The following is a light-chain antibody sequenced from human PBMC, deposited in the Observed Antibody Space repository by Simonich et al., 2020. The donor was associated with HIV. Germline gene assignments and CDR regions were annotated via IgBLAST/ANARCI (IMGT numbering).Light chain of an antibody. J-gene: IGKJ1*01. V-gene: IGKV4-1*01. CDR2: WAS. CDR1: QSVLYSSNNKNY. Sequence: DIVMTQSPDSLAVSLGERATINCKSSQSVLYSSNNKNYLAWYQQKPGQPPKLLIYWASTRESGVPDRCSGSGSGTDYTLTISSLQPEDFATYYCQQYDSTPLWAFGQGTKVEIK. CDR3: QQYDSTPLWA.